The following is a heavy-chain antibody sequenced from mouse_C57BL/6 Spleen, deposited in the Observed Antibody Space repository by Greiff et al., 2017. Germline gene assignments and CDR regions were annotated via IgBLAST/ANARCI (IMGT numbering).Heavy chain of an antibody. Sequence: QVQLKQPGAELVMPGASVKLSCKASGYTFTSYWMHWVQQRPGHGLEWLGEIDPSDSSTKYNQKFKGKSTLTVDNSSRTAYMQLSILTSEDSAVYYCARRRADYSNYVYYAMDYWGQGTSVTVSS. V-gene: IGHV1-69*01. D-gene: IGHD2-5*01. CDR1: GYTFTSYW. CDR3: ARRRADYSNYVYYAMDY. CDR2: IDPSDSST. J-gene: IGHJ4*01.